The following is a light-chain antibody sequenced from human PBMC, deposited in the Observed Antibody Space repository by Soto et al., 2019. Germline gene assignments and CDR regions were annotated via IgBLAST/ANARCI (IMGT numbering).Light chain of an antibody. CDR2: GAS. Sequence: EIVLTQSPGTLALSPGERATLSCRASQSVSSSYLAWYQQKPGQAPSLLIYGASRRATGIPDRFSGSGSGTDFTLTISRLEPEDFAVYYCQQYDKSPWTFGQGTKVDIK. V-gene: IGKV3-20*01. CDR1: QSVSSSY. CDR3: QQYDKSPWT. J-gene: IGKJ1*01.